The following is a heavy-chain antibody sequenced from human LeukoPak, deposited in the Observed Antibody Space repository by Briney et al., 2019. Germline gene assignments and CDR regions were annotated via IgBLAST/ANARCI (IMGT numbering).Heavy chain of an antibody. CDR1: GYTFTDYY. J-gene: IGHJ4*02. CDR3: ARALGRQQLVRGTLRY. CDR2: TNPNSGGT. Sequence: ASVKVSCKASGYTFTDYYMHWVRQAPGQGLEWMGWTNPNSGGTTYAQKFQGRVTMTRDTSISTAYMELSRLSSDDMAVYYCARALGRQQLVRGTLRYWGQGTLVTVSS. D-gene: IGHD6-13*01. V-gene: IGHV1-2*02.